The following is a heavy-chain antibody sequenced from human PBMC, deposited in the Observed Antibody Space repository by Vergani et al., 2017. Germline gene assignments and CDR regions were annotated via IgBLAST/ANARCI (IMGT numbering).Heavy chain of an antibody. CDR3: ARDLGYSSSPSYDY. J-gene: IGHJ4*02. CDR1: GFTFSSYA. V-gene: IGHV3-23*01. Sequence: EVQLLESGGGLVQPGGSLRLSCAASGFTFSSYAMSWVRQAPGKGLEWVSAISGSGGSTYYADSVKGRFTISRDNAKNSLYLQMNSLRAEDTAVYYCARDLGYSSSPSYDYWGQGTLVTVSS. CDR2: ISGSGGST. D-gene: IGHD6-6*01.